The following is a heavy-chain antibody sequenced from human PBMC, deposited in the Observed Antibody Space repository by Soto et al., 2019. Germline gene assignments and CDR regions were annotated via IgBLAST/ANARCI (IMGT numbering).Heavy chain of an antibody. CDR3: ARRSYRDLDY. CDR2: SRNKANSYST. D-gene: IGHD4-17*01. Sequence: EVQLVESGGGLVQPGGSLRLSCAASGFTFSDHYMDWVRQAPGKGLEWVGRSRNKANSYSTEYAASVKGRFTISRYNSKNSLYLQMNSLKSEDTAVYYCARRSYRDLDYWGLGTLVTVSS. V-gene: IGHV3-72*01. J-gene: IGHJ4*02. CDR1: GFTFSDHY.